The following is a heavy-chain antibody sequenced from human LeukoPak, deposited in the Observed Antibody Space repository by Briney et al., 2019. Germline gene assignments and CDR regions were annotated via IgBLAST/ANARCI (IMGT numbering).Heavy chain of an antibody. CDR2: ISSSSSYI. CDR1: GFTFSSYS. V-gene: IGHV3-21*04. D-gene: IGHD6-19*01. CDR3: ARDKWLVRVIDY. Sequence: PGGSLRLSCAASGFTFSSYSMNRVRQAPGKGLEWVSSISSSSSYIYYADSVKGRFTISRDNAKNSLYLQMNSLRAEDTAVYYCARDKWLVRVIDYWGQGTLVTVSS. J-gene: IGHJ4*02.